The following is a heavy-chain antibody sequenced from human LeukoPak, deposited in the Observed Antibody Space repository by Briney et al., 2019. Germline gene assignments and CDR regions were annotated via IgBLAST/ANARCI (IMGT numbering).Heavy chain of an antibody. CDR2: ISGYNGKT. D-gene: IGHD6-13*01. CDR3: ARVYYSRSYDYWYFDL. Sequence: GASVKVSCKASGYTFTRYGISWMRQAPGQGLEWMGWISGYNGKTNYAQKFQARVTMTTDTSTSTAYMELRSLRSDDTAVYYCARVYYSRSYDYWYFDLWGRGTLVTVSS. CDR1: GYTFTRYG. V-gene: IGHV1-18*01. J-gene: IGHJ2*01.